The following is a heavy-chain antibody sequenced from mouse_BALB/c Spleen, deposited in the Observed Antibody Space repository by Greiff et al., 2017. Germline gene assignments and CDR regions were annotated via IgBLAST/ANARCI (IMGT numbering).Heavy chain of an antibody. D-gene: IGHD1-1*01. CDR1: GYTFTSYW. CDR3: ARGYGSSYGYAMDD. J-gene: IGHJ4*01. Sequence: QVQLQQPGAELVKPGASVKLSCKASGYTFTSYWLHWVKQRPGQGLEWIGEINPSNGRTTYNEKFKSKATLTVDKSSSTAYMQLSSLTSEDSAVYYGARGYGSSYGYAMDDWGQGTAVTVAS. V-gene: IGHV1S81*02. CDR2: INPSNGRT.